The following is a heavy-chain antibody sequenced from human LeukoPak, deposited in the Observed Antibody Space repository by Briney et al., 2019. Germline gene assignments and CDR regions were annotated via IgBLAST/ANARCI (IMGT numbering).Heavy chain of an antibody. J-gene: IGHJ4*02. Sequence: PSETLSLTCAVYGGSSSGYYWSWIRQPPGKGLEWIGEINHSGSTNYNPSLKSRVTISVDTSKNQFSLKLSSVTAADTAVYYCASQGPYYFDYWGQGTLVTVSS. V-gene: IGHV4-34*01. CDR2: INHSGST. CDR3: ASQGPYYFDY. CDR1: GGSSSGYY.